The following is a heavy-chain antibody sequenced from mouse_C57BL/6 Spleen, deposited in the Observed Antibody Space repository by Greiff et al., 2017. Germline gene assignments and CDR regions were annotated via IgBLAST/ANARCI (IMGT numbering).Heavy chain of an antibody. CDR3: AREGNLLLRSYAMDY. Sequence: EVKVVESGGGLVKPGGSLKLSCAASGFTFSSYAMSWVRQTPEKRLEWVATISDGGSYTYYPDNVKGRFTISRDNAKNNLYLQMSHLKSEDTAMYYCAREGNLLLRSYAMDYWGQGTSVTVSS. D-gene: IGHD1-1*01. CDR2: ISDGGSYT. J-gene: IGHJ4*01. V-gene: IGHV5-4*01. CDR1: GFTFSSYA.